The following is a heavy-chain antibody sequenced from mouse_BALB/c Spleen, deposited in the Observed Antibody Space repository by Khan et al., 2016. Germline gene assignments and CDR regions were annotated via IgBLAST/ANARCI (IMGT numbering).Heavy chain of an antibody. Sequence: EVELVESGPGLVKPSQSLSLTCTVSGYSITSDYAWNWIRQFPGNKLEWMGYISYSGSTSYNPSLKSRISITRDTSKNQFFLQLNSVTTDDTATYYCARGVRPYAMDYWGQGTSVTVSS. CDR3: ARGVRPYAMDY. V-gene: IGHV3-2*02. CDR2: ISYSGST. D-gene: IGHD2-14*01. J-gene: IGHJ4*01. CDR1: GYSITSDYA.